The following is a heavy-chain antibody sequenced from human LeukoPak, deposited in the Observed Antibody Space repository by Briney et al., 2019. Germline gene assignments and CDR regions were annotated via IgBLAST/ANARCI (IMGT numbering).Heavy chain of an antibody. Sequence: APVKVSCTASGYTFTGYYMHWVRQAPGQGLEWVGRINPNSGGTNYAQKFQGRVTMTRDTSISTAYMELNTLRSDDTAVYYCAREDGFCSSSSCYNDYWGQGTLVTVSS. V-gene: IGHV1-2*06. CDR1: GYTFTGYY. CDR2: INPNSGGT. CDR3: AREDGFCSSSSCYNDY. J-gene: IGHJ4*02. D-gene: IGHD2-2*02.